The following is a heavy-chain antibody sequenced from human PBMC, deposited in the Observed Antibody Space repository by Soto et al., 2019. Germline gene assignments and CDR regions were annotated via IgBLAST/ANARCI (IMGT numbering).Heavy chain of an antibody. CDR3: ARRSSWYTPSYYYYGMDV. Sequence: GESLKISCKGSGYSFTSYWISWVRQMPGKGLEWMGRIDPSDSYTNYSPSFQGHVTISADKSISTAYLQWSSLKASDTAMYYWARRSSWYTPSYYYYGMDVWGQGTTVTVSS. J-gene: IGHJ6*02. CDR2: IDPSDSYT. CDR1: GYSFTSYW. V-gene: IGHV5-10-1*01. D-gene: IGHD6-13*01.